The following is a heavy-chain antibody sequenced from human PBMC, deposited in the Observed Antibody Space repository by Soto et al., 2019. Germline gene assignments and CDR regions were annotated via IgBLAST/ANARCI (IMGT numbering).Heavy chain of an antibody. CDR2: INPNSGGT. CDR1: GYTFTGYY. J-gene: IGHJ6*02. V-gene: IGHV1-2*04. CDR3: SRSRGTDYDFWGGYPKSNYYYGMDV. Sequence: QVQLVQSGAEVKKPGASVKVSCKASGYTFTGYYMHWVRQAPGQGREWMGWINPNSGGTNYAQKFQGWVTMTKDTYISTAYMELSRLRFNDTAVYYCSRSRGTDYDFWGGYPKSNYYYGMDVWGQGTMVTVSS. D-gene: IGHD3-3*01.